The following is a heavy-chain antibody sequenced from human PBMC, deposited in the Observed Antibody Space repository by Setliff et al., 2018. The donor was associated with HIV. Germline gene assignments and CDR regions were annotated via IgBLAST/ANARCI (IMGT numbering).Heavy chain of an antibody. CDR3: ARWLRRDSSGSVDAFDI. J-gene: IGHJ3*02. Sequence: LSLTCAIYGGSFSNYYWTWIRQPPGKGLEWVSYISSSGSTIYYADSVKGRFTISRDNAKNSLYLQMNSLRAEDTAVYYCARWLRRDSSGSVDAFDIWGQGTMVTVSS. D-gene: IGHD3-22*01. CDR1: GGSFSNYY. V-gene: IGHV3-11*01. CDR2: ISSSGSTI.